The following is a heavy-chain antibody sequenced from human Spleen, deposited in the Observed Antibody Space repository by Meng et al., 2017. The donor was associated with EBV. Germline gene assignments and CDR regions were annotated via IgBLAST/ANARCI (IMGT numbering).Heavy chain of an antibody. J-gene: IGHJ4*02. CDR1: GFSLSTSGVG. Sequence: ITLKESGHALVKPTQTLTLTCTFSGFSLSTSGVGVGWIRQPPGKALEWLALIYWDDDKRYSPSLKSRLTLTKDTSKNQVVLTMTNMDPVDTATYYCARIVGASSDYWGQGTLVTVSS. D-gene: IGHD1-26*01. CDR2: IYWDDDK. CDR3: ARIVGASSDY. V-gene: IGHV2-5*02.